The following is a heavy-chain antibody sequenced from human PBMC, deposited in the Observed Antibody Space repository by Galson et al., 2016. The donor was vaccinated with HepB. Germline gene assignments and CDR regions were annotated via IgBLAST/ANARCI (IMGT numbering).Heavy chain of an antibody. V-gene: IGHV3-30*04. CDR1: GFSFSSSA. D-gene: IGHD3-10*01. J-gene: IGHJ4*02. CDR3: ARDGYYYGSGSYGAATY. Sequence: SLRLSCAASGFSFSSSAMHWVRQASGKGLEWVAVISYHGSNKYYVDSVKGRFTIARDNSKNTLDLQMNSLRVEDTAMYYCARDGYYYGSGSYGAATYWGQGARDTVSS. CDR2: ISYHGSNK.